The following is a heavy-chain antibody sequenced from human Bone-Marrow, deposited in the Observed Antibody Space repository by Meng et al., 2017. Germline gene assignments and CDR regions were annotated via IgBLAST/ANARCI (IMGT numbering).Heavy chain of an antibody. D-gene: IGHD4-17*01. Sequence: QAQLREAAPALVQPSQTLSLTCTVSGCSISSGNHYWSWIRQYPGKGLEYIGYIYYSGSTYYNPSLKSRVIISVDTSKNQFSLRLNSVTAADTAVYYCASLYGDSSVWYLDLWGRGTLVTVSS. J-gene: IGHJ2*01. CDR2: IYYSGST. V-gene: IGHV4-31*03. CDR1: GCSISSGNHY. CDR3: ASLYGDSSVWYLDL.